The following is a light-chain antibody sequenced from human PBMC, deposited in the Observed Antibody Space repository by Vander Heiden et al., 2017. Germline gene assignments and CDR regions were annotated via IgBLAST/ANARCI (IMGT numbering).Light chain of an antibody. CDR3: QQYDSTPWT. CDR2: WAS. J-gene: IGKJ1*01. CDR1: QSVLYSSNNKNY. V-gene: IGKV4-1*01. Sequence: DIVMTQSPDSLAVSLGERANINCKSSQSVLYSSNNKNYLAWYQQKPGQPPKLLIYWASTRESGVPDRFSGSGSGTDFTLTISSLQAEDGAVYYCQQYDSTPWTFGQGTKVEIK.